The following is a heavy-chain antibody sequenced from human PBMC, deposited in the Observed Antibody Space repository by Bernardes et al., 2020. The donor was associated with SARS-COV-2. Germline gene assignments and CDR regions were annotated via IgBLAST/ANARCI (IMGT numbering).Heavy chain of an antibody. CDR2: IYYSGST. D-gene: IGHD3-3*01. CDR3: GMTSTTKSYDFWSGYSYYYYGMDV. J-gene: IGHJ6*02. V-gene: IGHV4-59*01. Sequence: SETLSLTCTVSGGSISSYYWSWIRQPPGKGLELIWYIYYSGSTTYNPSLKIRVTISVYTSKNQFSLKLSPVTAADTAVYYCGMTSTTKSYDFWSGYSYYYYGMDVWGQGTTVTVSS. CDR1: GGSISSYY.